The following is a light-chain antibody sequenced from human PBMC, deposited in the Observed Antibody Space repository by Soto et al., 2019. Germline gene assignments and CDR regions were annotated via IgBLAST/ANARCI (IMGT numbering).Light chain of an antibody. CDR3: QQGYSYPPT. J-gene: IGKJ5*01. Sequence: DIQMTQSPSSVSASVGDRVSITCRASHDISSWLAWYQCKAGEAPKLLIYAASHLQRGVPSRFSGGGSGTFYTLTIDSLQPEDFASYYCQQGYSYPPTFGQGTRL. CDR2: AAS. V-gene: IGKV1-12*01. CDR1: HDISSW.